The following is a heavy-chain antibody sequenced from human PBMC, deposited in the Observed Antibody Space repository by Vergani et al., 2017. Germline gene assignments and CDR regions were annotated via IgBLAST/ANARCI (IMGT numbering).Heavy chain of an antibody. Sequence: QVQLVQSGAEVKKPWASVKVSCKASGYTFSTYGISWVRQAPGQGLEWMGWISAYNGNTNYPEKFQGRLTMTTDTSTRTAYMELRSLRSDDTAVYYCARVSPGDNSGSEPFDYWGQGTLVTVSS. D-gene: IGHD6-19*01. CDR2: ISAYNGNT. V-gene: IGHV1-18*01. CDR3: ARVSPGDNSGSEPFDY. J-gene: IGHJ4*02. CDR1: GYTFSTYG.